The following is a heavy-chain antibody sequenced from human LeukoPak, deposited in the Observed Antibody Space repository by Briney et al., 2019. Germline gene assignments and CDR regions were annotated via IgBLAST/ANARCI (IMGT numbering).Heavy chain of an antibody. CDR2: IYSGGST. V-gene: IGHV3-53*01. CDR1: GFTVSSNY. Sequence: GGSRRLSCAASGFTVSSNYMSWVRQAPGKGLEWVSVIYSGGSTYYADSVKGRFTISRDNSKNTVSLQMDNLRAEDTAVYYCASHDYTDHGHFDYWGQGTLVTVSS. J-gene: IGHJ4*02. D-gene: IGHD4-17*01. CDR3: ASHDYTDHGHFDY.